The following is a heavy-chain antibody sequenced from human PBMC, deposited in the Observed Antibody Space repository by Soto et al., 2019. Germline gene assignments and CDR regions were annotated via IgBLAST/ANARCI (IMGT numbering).Heavy chain of an antibody. D-gene: IGHD2-15*01. CDR1: GFTFRNYA. Sequence: QVQLVESGGGVVQPGRSLRLSCAASGFTFRNYAMHWVRQAPGKGLEWLAVTSSDGTYKYYADSVKGRFTISRDKSKNMLYLQMNSLSLEDTAVYYCARDRRVVVTEYFQRWGQGTLVTVS. V-gene: IGHV3-30-3*01. CDR2: TSSDGTYK. CDR3: ARDRRVVVTEYFQR. J-gene: IGHJ1*01.